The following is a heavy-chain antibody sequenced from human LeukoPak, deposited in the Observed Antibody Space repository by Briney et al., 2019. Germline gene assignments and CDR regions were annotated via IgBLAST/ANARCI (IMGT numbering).Heavy chain of an antibody. D-gene: IGHD1-14*01. J-gene: IGHJ4*02. CDR2: ISSSSTYI. V-gene: IGHV3-21*01. CDR3: ARETPDGFDY. CDR1: GFTFSIYN. Sequence: PGGSLRLSCAASGFTFSIYNMNWVRQAPGKGLEWVSSISSSSTYIYYADSVKGRFTISRDNAKNSLYLQMNSLRAEDTAVYYCARETPDGFDYWGQGTLVTVSS.